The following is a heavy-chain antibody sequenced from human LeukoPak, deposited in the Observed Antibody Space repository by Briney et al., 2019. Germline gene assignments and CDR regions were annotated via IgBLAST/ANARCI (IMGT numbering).Heavy chain of an antibody. D-gene: IGHD4-17*01. CDR2: INNDGNLKTDGRDT. Sequence: GGSLRLSCAASGFTLSNYWMIHWVRQVPGKGLQWVSRINNDGNLKTDGRDTGYADSVKGRFTISTDNAKNTLYLQMNSPRAEDTAVYHCARIPPGYGDYVFGYWGQGTLVTVSS. CDR3: ARIPPGYGDYVFGY. J-gene: IGHJ4*02. CDR1: GFTLSNYW. V-gene: IGHV3-74*01.